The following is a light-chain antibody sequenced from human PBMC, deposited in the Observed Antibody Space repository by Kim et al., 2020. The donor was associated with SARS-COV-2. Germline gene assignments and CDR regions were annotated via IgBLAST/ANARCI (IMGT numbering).Light chain of an antibody. CDR2: AAS. J-gene: IGKJ2*01. V-gene: IGKV1-39*01. Sequence: SESVGDRVTYTCRSSRSINKYLNWYQQKLGKAPKLLITAASSLQSGVPSRFSGSGSGTDFTLTISSLQPEDFATYYCQQSSGTPPTFGQGTKLEI. CDR1: RSINKY. CDR3: QQSSGTPPT.